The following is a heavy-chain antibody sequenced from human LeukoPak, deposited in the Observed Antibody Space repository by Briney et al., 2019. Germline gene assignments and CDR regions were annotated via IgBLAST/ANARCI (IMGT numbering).Heavy chain of an antibody. CDR1: GYTFTSYV. J-gene: IGHJ4*02. D-gene: IGHD3-3*01. CDR3: ARGPVRFLEWLLGYFDY. Sequence: GASVKVSCKASGYTFTSYVISWVRQAPGQGREGMGWSSAYNGNTNYAQKLQGRVTMTTDTSTSTAYMELRSLRSDDTAVYYCARGPVRFLEWLLGYFDYWGQGTLVTVSS. V-gene: IGHV1-18*01. CDR2: SSAYNGNT.